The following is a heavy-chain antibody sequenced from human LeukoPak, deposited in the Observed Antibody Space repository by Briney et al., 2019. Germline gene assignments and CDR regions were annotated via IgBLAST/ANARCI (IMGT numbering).Heavy chain of an antibody. CDR1: GGTFSSYA. CDR3: ARRGYYDSSGYLNY. CDR2: IIPIFGTA. D-gene: IGHD3-22*01. V-gene: IGHV1-69*05. J-gene: IGHJ4*02. Sequence: GSSVKVSCKASGGTFSSYAISWVRQAPGQGLEWMGGIIPIFGTANYAQKFQGRVTMTTDTSTSTAYMELRSLRSDDTAVYYCARRGYYDSSGYLNYWGQGTVVTVSS.